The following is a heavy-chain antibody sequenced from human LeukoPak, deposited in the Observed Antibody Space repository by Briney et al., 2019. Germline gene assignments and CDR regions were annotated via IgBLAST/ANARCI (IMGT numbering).Heavy chain of an antibody. V-gene: IGHV4-34*01. CDR3: ARCRDDFWSGYSLDP. CDR1: GGSFSGYY. CDR2: INHSGST. Sequence: SETLSLTCAVYGGSFSGYYWSWIRRPPGKGLEWIGEINHSGSTNYNPSLKSRVTISVDTSKNQFSLKLSSVTAADTAVYYCARCRDDFWSGYSLDPWGQGTLVTVSS. J-gene: IGHJ5*02. D-gene: IGHD3-3*01.